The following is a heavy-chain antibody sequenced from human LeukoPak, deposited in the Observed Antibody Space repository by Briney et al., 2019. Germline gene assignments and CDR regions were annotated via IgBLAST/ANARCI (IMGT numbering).Heavy chain of an antibody. Sequence: GGSLRLSCAASGFTFSSYAMSWVRQAPGKGLEWVSAISGSGGSTYYAGSVKGRFTISRDNSKNTLYLQMNSLRAEDTAVYYCAKDEGQFTMVRGVPDPDVSQQGTYFQHWGQGTLVTVSS. D-gene: IGHD3-10*01. V-gene: IGHV3-23*01. J-gene: IGHJ1*01. CDR1: GFTFSSYA. CDR2: ISGSGGST. CDR3: AKDEGQFTMVRGVPDPDVSQQGTYFQH.